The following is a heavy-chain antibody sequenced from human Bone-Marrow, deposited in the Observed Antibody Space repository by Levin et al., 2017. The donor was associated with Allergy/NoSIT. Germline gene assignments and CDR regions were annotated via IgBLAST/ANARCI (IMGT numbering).Heavy chain of an antibody. V-gene: IGHV2-5*02. J-gene: IGHJ6*02. Sequence: SGPTLAKPTQTLTLTCTFSGFSLRSPGVGVGWIRQPPGKALEWLALIYWDNDKIYRPSLKSRLTITKDTSKNEVVLSVNTMDPMDTATYFCVHIFGTFTGRYYHYYGLDVWGQGTTVTVSS. D-gene: IGHD3-3*01. CDR3: VHIFGTFTGRYYHYYGLDV. CDR1: GFSLRSPGVG. CDR2: IYWDNDK.